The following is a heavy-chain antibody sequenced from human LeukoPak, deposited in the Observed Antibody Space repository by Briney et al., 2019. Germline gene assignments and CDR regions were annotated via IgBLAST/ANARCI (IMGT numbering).Heavy chain of an antibody. J-gene: IGHJ5*02. D-gene: IGHD3-10*01. CDR3: ARDEAGLLWFGELLYGWFDP. CDR1: GYSISSGYY. CDR2: IYHSGST. V-gene: IGHV4-38-2*02. Sequence: ETLSLTCTVSGYSISSGYYWGWIRQPPGKGLEWIGSIYHSGSTYYNPSLKSRVTISVDTSKNQFSLKLSSVTAADTAVYYCARDEAGLLWFGELLYGWFDPWGLGTLVTVSS.